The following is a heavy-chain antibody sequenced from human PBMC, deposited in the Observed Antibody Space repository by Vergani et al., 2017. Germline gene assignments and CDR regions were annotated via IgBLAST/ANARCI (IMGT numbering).Heavy chain of an antibody. CDR2: IKQDGSEK. V-gene: IGHV3-7*01. D-gene: IGHD1-26*01. CDR1: GFPFSSYW. J-gene: IGHJ4*02. Sequence: EVQLVESGGGLVQPGGSLRLSCAASGFPFSSYWMSWVRQAPGKGLEWVANIKQDGSEKYYVDSVKGRFTISRDNAKNSLYLQMNSLRAEDTAVYYCALGVEWELLDYWGQGTLVTVSS. CDR3: ALGVEWELLDY.